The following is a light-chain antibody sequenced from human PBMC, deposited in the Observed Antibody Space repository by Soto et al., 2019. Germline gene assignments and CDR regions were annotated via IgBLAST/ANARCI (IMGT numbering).Light chain of an antibody. Sequence: QSALTQPASVSGSPGQSITISCTGTSSDFAVYNSVSWYQHHPGKAPKLIIYEVSNRPSGVSSHFSGSKSGNTASLTISGLQAEDEADYYCTSYTTSSTVVFGGGTQLTVL. CDR3: TSYTTSSTVV. V-gene: IGLV2-14*01. CDR2: EVS. CDR1: SSDFAVYNS. J-gene: IGLJ2*01.